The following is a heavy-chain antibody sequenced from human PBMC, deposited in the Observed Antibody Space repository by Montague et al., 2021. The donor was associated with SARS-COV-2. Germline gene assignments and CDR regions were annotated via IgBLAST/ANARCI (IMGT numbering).Heavy chain of an antibody. D-gene: IGHD2-15*01. Sequence: SLRLSCAASGFTFSSYAMSWVRQAPGKGLEWVSVISGSGGDTYYADSVTGRFTISRDNFKNTQYLQMNSLRADDAAVDYCAKTEAGYCSGGSCVVDYWGQGTLVIVSS. V-gene: IGHV3-23*01. CDR2: ISGSGGDT. CDR3: AKTEAGYCSGGSCVVDY. J-gene: IGHJ4*02. CDR1: GFTFSSYA.